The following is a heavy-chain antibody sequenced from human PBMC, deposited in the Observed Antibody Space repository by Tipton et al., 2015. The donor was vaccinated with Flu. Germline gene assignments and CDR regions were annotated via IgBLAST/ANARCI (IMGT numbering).Heavy chain of an antibody. Sequence: SLRLSCAASGFTFDDYAMHWVRQAPGKGLEWVSGISWNSGSIGYADSVKGRFTISRDNAKNSLYLQMNSLRAEDTALYYCAKEGVSGAFDIWGQGTMVTVSS. CDR2: ISWNSGSI. CDR3: AKEGVSGAFDI. J-gene: IGHJ3*02. D-gene: IGHD3-3*01. CDR1: GFTFDDYA. V-gene: IGHV3-9*01.